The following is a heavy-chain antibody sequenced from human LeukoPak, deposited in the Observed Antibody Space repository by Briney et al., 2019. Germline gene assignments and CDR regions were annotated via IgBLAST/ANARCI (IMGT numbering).Heavy chain of an antibody. Sequence: GGSLRLSCAASGFTFSDYNMNWVRLAPGKGLEWVSYISSSSSPIYYADSVRGRFTISRDNAKNSLYLQINSLRAEHTAVYYCARTTWELPFDYWGQGTLVTVSS. D-gene: IGHD1-26*01. CDR1: GFTFSDYN. CDR3: ARTTWELPFDY. J-gene: IGHJ4*02. V-gene: IGHV3-48*01. CDR2: ISSSSSPI.